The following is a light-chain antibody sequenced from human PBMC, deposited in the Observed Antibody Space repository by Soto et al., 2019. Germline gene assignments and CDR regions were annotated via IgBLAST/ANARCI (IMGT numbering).Light chain of an antibody. J-gene: IGKJ2*01. CDR1: QSVRNDS. Sequence: EVVLTQSPGTLSLSPGERATLSCRASQSVRNDSLAWYQQQPGQAPSLLIFGASSRATGIPDRVSGSGCGTDFTPTISRLEREDSAVDCCHHYGYGVDTVGQGTRLEIK. V-gene: IGKV3-20*01. CDR2: GAS. CDR3: HHYGYGVDT.